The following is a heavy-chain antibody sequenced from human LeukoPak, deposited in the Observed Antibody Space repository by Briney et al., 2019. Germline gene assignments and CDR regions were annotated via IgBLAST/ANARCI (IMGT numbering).Heavy chain of an antibody. D-gene: IGHD1-14*01. J-gene: IGHJ6*03. CDR1: RGSFSSYY. Sequence: PSETLSLTCTVSRGSFSSYYWSWIRQPAGKGLECIGRIYISGSTSYNPSLKSRVTMPVDTSKNQFSLRLSSVTAADTAVYYCATANRYSLYMDVWGKGTTVTVSS. CDR2: IYISGST. V-gene: IGHV4-4*07. CDR3: ATANRYSLYMDV.